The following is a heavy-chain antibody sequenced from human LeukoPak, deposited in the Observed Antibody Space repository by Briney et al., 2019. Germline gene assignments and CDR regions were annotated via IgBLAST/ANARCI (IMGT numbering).Heavy chain of an antibody. CDR1: GFTFSSYA. Sequence: GRSLRLSCAASGFTFSSYAMNWVRQAPGKGLEWVSSISSSSSYIYYADSVKGRFTISRDNAKNSLYLQMNSLRAEDTAVYYCARVRRGYSGPSHFDYWGQGTLVTVSS. CDR2: ISSSSSYI. J-gene: IGHJ4*02. CDR3: ARVRRGYSGPSHFDY. D-gene: IGHD5-12*01. V-gene: IGHV3-21*01.